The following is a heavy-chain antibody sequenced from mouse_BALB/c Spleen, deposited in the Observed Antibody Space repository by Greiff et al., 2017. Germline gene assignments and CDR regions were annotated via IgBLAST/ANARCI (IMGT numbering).Heavy chain of an antibody. CDR1: GFAFSSYD. CDR2: ISSGGGST. CDR3: ARDRPIYYGNYDAMDY. J-gene: IGHJ4*01. V-gene: IGHV5-12-1*01. Sequence: EVKLVESGGGLVKPGGSLKLSCAASGFAFSSYDMSWVRQTPEKRLEWVAYISSGGGSTYYPDTVKGRFTISRDNAKNTLYLQMSSLKSEDTAMYYCARDRPIYYGNYDAMDYWGQGTSVTVSS. D-gene: IGHD2-1*01.